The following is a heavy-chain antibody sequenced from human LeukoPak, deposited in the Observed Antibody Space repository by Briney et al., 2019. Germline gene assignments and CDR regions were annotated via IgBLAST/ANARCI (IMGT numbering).Heavy chain of an antibody. D-gene: IGHD3-22*01. CDR3: AKDLRGIVVASEFDY. CDR2: ISNDGSNI. Sequence: GGSLRLSCAASGFTFSSYGMHWVRQAPGKGLEWVALISNDGSNIYYVDSVKGRFTISRDNAKNSLYLQMNSLRAEDTALYYCAKDLRGIVVASEFDYWGQGTLVTVSS. CDR1: GFTFSSYG. V-gene: IGHV3-30*18. J-gene: IGHJ4*02.